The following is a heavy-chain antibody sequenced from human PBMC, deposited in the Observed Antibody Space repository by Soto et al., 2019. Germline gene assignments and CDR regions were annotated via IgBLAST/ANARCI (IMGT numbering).Heavy chain of an antibody. CDR2: ISAYNGNT. CDR3: ARDLGRSVVVVVAANHNWFDP. V-gene: IGHV1-18*01. J-gene: IGHJ5*02. CDR1: GYTFTSYG. Sequence: QVQLVQSGAEVKKPGASVKVSCKASGYTFTSYGISWVRQAPGQGLEWMGWISAYNGNTNYAQKLQGRVTMTTDTATSTAYMELRSLRSDDTAVYYCARDLGRSVVVVVAANHNWFDPWGQGTLVTVSS. D-gene: IGHD2-15*01.